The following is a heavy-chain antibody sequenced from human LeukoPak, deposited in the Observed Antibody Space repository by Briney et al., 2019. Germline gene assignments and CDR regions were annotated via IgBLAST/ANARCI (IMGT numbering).Heavy chain of an antibody. CDR2: INPNSGGT. Sequence: ASVKVSCKASGYTFTGYYMHWVRQAPGQGLEWMGWINPNSGGTNYAQKFQGRVTMTRDTSINTAYMELSRLRSDDTAVYYCARDYYDSSGYYYVNWFDPWGQGTLVTVSS. CDR3: ARDYYDSSGYYYVNWFDP. D-gene: IGHD3-22*01. V-gene: IGHV1-2*02. CDR1: GYTFTGYY. J-gene: IGHJ5*02.